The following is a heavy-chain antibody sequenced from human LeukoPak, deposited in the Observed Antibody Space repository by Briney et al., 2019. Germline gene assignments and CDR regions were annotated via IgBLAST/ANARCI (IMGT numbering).Heavy chain of an antibody. CDR2: ISSSGGSI. D-gene: IGHD3-22*01. CDR1: GFTFSDYY. J-gene: IGHJ5*02. Sequence: GGSLRLPCAASGFTFSDYYMSWIRQAPGKGLEWVSYISSSGGSISYADSVKGRFTFSRDNAKNSLYLQMNGLRADDTAVYYCARERDDGTGYYYLNWFDPWGQGTLVTVSS. CDR3: ARERDDGTGYYYLNWFDP. V-gene: IGHV3-11*01.